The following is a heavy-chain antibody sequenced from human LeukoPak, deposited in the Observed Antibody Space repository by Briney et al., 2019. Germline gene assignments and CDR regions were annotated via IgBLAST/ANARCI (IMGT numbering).Heavy chain of an antibody. CDR3: AKGIDYYYYIDV. Sequence: GGPLRLSCAASGFTFSSYAMSWVRQAPGKGLEWVSAISGSGGSTYYADSVKGRFTISRDNSKNTLYLQMNSLRAEDTAVYYCAKGIDYYYYIDVWGKGTTVTVSS. V-gene: IGHV3-23*01. J-gene: IGHJ6*03. CDR2: ISGSGGST. CDR1: GFTFSSYA.